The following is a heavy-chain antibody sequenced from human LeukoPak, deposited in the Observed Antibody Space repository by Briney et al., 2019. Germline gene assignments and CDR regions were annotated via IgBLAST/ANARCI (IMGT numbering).Heavy chain of an antibody. CDR2: ISYDGSNK. CDR1: GFSFSSYA. D-gene: IGHD6-19*01. V-gene: IGHV3-30-3*02. Sequence: PGGTLRLSCAASGFSFSSYAMHWVRQAPGKGLEWVAIISYDGSNKYYADSVKGPFTISRDNSKNTLYLQMNSLRAEDTAVYYCAKIPVSYSSGWSNFDYWGQGTLVTVSS. CDR3: AKIPVSYSSGWSNFDY. J-gene: IGHJ4*02.